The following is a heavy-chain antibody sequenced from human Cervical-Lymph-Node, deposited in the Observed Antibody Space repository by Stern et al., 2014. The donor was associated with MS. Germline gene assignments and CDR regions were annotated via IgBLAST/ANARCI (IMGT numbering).Heavy chain of an antibody. D-gene: IGHD2-2*02. CDR3: TRGYTSVF. V-gene: IGHV5-51*01. CDR1: GYSFTDYW. Sequence: VQLVQSGAEVKKSGESLKTSCKTSGYSFTDYWHGWVRQVPGKRLEWMGIIYPRDSDTRDGPSFQGQVTISADKSISTASLQWSSLKASDTAMYYCTRGYTSVFWGQGTLVTVSS. CDR2: IYPRDSDT. J-gene: IGHJ4*02.